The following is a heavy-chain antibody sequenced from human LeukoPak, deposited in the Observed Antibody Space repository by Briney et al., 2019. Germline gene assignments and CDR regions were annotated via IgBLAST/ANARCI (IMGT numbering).Heavy chain of an antibody. V-gene: IGHV4-39*01. Sequence: SETLSLTCAVYGGSFSGYYWGWIRQPPGKGLEWIGSIYYSGSTYYNPSLKSRVTISVDTSKNQFSLKLSSVTAADTAVYYCASQPAIQNWFDPWGQGTLVTVSS. CDR2: IYYSGST. J-gene: IGHJ5*02. CDR1: GGSFSGYY. D-gene: IGHD5-18*01. CDR3: ASQPAIQNWFDP.